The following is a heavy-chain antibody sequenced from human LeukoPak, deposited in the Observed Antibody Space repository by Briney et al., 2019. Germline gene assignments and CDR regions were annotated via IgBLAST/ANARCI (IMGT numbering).Heavy chain of an antibody. V-gene: IGHV1-46*01. J-gene: IGHJ4*02. CDR1: GYTFTSYY. D-gene: IGHD1-26*01. CDR2: INPSGGST. CDR3: ARVPRSAANRYSGSYGDR. Sequence: GASVKVSCKASGYTFTSYYMHWVRQAPGQGLEWMGIINPSGGSTSYAQKFQGRVTMTRDMSTSTVYMELSSLRSEDTAVYYCARVPRSAANRYSGSYGDRWGQGTLVTVSS.